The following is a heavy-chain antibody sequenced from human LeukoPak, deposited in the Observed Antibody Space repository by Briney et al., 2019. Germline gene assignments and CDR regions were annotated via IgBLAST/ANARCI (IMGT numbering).Heavy chain of an antibody. V-gene: IGHV1-8*01. CDR3: ARDTYKAFDI. J-gene: IGHJ3*02. Sequence: GASVKVSCKTSGYTFTNNDIHWVRQAPGQALEWMGWMHPDTGDTGYAQKFQGRVIMTTDTSTSTAYMELRSLRSDDTAVYYCARDTYKAFDIWGQGTMVTVSS. D-gene: IGHD1-1*01. CDR2: MHPDTGDT. CDR1: GYTFTNND.